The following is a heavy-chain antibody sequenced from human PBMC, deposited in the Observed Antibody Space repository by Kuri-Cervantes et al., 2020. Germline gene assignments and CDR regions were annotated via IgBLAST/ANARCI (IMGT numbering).Heavy chain of an antibody. CDR3: VRDGGLRFLEWSQSVDYYMDV. J-gene: IGHJ6*03. V-gene: IGHV3-7*01. D-gene: IGHD3-3*01. CDR2: IWPDGSAT. CDR1: GFTFSNYW. Sequence: GESLKISCVISGFTFSNYWMSWVRQAPGQGLEWVALIWPDGSATYYLDSVKGRFTVSRDNAKNSLYLQIDSVRIEDTAVYFCVRDGGLRFLEWSQSVDYYMDVWGKGTTVTVSS.